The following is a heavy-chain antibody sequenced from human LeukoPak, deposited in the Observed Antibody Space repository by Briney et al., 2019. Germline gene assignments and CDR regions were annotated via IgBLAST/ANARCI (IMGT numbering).Heavy chain of an antibody. CDR2: TSDSGGSI. D-gene: IGHD3-22*01. CDR3: AKAMTKGPPFDY. J-gene: IGHJ4*02. Sequence: GGSLRLSCAASGFIFRDYAMSWVRQAPGKGLEWVSATSDSGGSIYYADSVKGRFTISRDNSKNTLYLQMNSLRAEDTAVYYCAKAMTKGPPFDYWGQGTLVTVSS. CDR1: GFIFRDYA. V-gene: IGHV3-23*01.